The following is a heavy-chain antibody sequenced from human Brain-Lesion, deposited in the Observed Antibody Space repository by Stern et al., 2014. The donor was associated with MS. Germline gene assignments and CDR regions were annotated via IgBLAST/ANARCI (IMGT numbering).Heavy chain of an antibody. V-gene: IGHV3-15*01. J-gene: IGHJ4*02. Sequence: EVQLVESGGGLVKSGGSLRLSCAASGFTFSQAWMGWVRQVPGKGLEWVGHIKSRTDGGTANYAASVKDRFTVSRDNSANMLYLQMNSLTIEDTAVYYCVAGAQLWXWGQGTLVTVSS. CDR1: GFTFSQAW. CDR2: IKSRTDGGTA. D-gene: IGHD1-1*01. CDR3: VAGAQLWX.